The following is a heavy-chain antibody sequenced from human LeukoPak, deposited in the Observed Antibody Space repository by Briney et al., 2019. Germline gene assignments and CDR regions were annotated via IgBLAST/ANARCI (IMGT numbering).Heavy chain of an antibody. J-gene: IGHJ4*02. V-gene: IGHV1-18*01. CDR1: GYTFTSYG. CDR3: ARVSGTAMVKTFDY. Sequence: ASVKVSCKASGYTFTSYGISWVRQAPGQGLEWMGWITAYNGNTNYAQKLQGRVTMTTDTSTSTAYMELRSLRSDDTAVYYCARVSGTAMVKTFDYWGQGTLVTVSS. D-gene: IGHD5-18*01. CDR2: ITAYNGNT.